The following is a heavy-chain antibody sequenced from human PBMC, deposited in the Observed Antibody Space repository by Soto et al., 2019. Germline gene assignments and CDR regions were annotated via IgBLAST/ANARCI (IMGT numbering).Heavy chain of an antibody. V-gene: IGHV1-46*01. CDR1: GYTFTSYY. J-gene: IGHJ5*02. Sequence: QVQLVQSGAEVKKPGASVKVSCKASGYTFTSYYMHWVRQAPGQGLEWMGIINPSGGSTSYAQKFQGRVTMTRDTSTSTVYMELSSLRSEDTAVYYCARAAPWREFLNWFDPWGQGTLVTVSS. D-gene: IGHD3-10*01. CDR3: ARAAPWREFLNWFDP. CDR2: INPSGGST.